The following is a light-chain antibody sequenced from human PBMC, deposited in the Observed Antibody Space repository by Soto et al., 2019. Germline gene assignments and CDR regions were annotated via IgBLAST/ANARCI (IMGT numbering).Light chain of an antibody. CDR3: QQSAGSPQT. Sequence: EIVLTQSPDTLSLSPGERATLSCRASQSFGTSYLAWYQQRPGQAPRLLISGASTRATGTPDRFSGSGSGTDFTLTISSLEPEDLAVYYCQQSAGSPQTFGQGTKVEI. J-gene: IGKJ1*01. CDR1: QSFGTSY. CDR2: GAS. V-gene: IGKV3-20*01.